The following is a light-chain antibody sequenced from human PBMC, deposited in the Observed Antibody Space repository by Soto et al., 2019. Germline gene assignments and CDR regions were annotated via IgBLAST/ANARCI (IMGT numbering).Light chain of an antibody. J-gene: IGLJ3*02. CDR2: EVS. CDR3: SSYAGSSNWV. V-gene: IGLV2-8*01. CDR1: SSDVGGYNY. Sequence: QSALTQPPSASGSPGQSVTISCTGTSSDVGGYNYVSWYQQHPGKAPKLMIYEVSKRPSGVPDRFSGSKSGNTASLTVSGLQAGDEADYYCSSYAGSSNWVCGGGTKVTVL.